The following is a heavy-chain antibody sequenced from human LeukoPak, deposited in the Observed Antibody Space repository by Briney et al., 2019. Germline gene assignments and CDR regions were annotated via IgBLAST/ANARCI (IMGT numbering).Heavy chain of an antibody. Sequence: GASVKVSCKASGYTFTGYYMHWVRQAPGQGLEWMGWINPNSGGTNYAQKFQGRVTTTRDTSISTAYMELSRLRSDDTAVYYCARDTRVLEWLLSVVGYFDYWGQGTLVTVSS. V-gene: IGHV1-2*02. J-gene: IGHJ4*02. CDR3: ARDTRVLEWLLSVVGYFDY. CDR1: GYTFTGYY. D-gene: IGHD3-3*01. CDR2: INPNSGGT.